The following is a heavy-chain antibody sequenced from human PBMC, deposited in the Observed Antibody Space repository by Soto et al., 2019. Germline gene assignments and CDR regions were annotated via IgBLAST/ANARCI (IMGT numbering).Heavy chain of an antibody. J-gene: IGHJ6*02. V-gene: IGHV3-23*01. CDR3: AKPYRPIYYYYGMDV. CDR1: GFTFSSYA. Sequence: EVQLLESGGGLVQPGGSLRLSCAASGFTFSSYAMSWVRQAPGKGLEWVSGISGSGGSTYYADSVKGRFTISRDNSKNTLYLQMNSLRAEDTAVYYCAKPYRPIYYYYGMDVWGQGTTVTVSS. D-gene: IGHD3-16*02. CDR2: ISGSGGST.